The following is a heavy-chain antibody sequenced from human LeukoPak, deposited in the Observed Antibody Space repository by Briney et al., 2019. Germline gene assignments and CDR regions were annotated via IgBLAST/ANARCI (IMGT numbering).Heavy chain of an antibody. CDR3: ARTVRLGELSTPGDFDY. CDR2: IYSGGST. CDR1: GFTVSSNY. D-gene: IGHD3-16*02. J-gene: IGHJ4*02. Sequence: GGSLRLSCAASGFTVSSNYMSWVRQAPGKGLEWVSVIYSGGSTYYADSVKGRFTISRDNSKNTLYLQMNSLRAEDTAVYYCARTVRLGELSTPGDFDYWGQGTLVTVSS. V-gene: IGHV3-66*01.